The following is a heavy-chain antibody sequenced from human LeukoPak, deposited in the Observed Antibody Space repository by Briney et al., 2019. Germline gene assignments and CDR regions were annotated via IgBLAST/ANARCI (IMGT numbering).Heavy chain of an antibody. CDR3: ARDGGDT. D-gene: IGHD2-15*01. CDR2: IYYSGST. V-gene: IGHV4-59*01. CDR1: GGSIGSYY. Sequence: PSETLSLTCTVSGGSIGSYYWSWIRQPPGKGLEWIGYIYYSGSTNYNPSLKRRVTISVDTSKNQFSLKLSSVTAADTAVYYCARDGGDTWGQGTLVTVSS. J-gene: IGHJ5*02.